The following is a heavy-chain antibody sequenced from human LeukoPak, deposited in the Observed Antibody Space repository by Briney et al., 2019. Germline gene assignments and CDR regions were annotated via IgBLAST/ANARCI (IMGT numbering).Heavy chain of an antibody. CDR1: GFTFSSYS. CDR3: ARMDCSSTSCYMNFDY. CDR2: ISSSSSYK. J-gene: IGHJ4*02. Sequence: GGSLRLSCAAPGFTFSSYSMNWVREAPGKGLEWVSSISSSSSYKYYADSVKGRFTISRDNAKNSLYLQMNSLRAEDTAVYYCARMDCSSTSCYMNFDYWGQGTLVTVSS. V-gene: IGHV3-21*01. D-gene: IGHD2-2*01.